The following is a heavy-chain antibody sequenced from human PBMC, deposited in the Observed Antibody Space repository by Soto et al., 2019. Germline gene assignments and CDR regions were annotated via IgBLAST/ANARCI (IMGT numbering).Heavy chain of an antibody. D-gene: IGHD3-22*01. V-gene: IGHV4-4*07. J-gene: IGHJ5*02. Sequence: WETLSLTCTVSGGSISSYYWSWIRQPAGKGLEWIGRIYTSGSTNYNPSLKSRVTMSVDTSKNQFSLKLSSVTAADTAVYYCARDETAGGYYNPWGQGTLVTVSS. CDR1: GGSISSYY. CDR3: ARDETAGGYYNP. CDR2: IYTSGST.